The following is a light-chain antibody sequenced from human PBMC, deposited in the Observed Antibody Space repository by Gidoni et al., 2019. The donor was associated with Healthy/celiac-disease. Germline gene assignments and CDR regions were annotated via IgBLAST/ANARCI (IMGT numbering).Light chain of an antibody. J-gene: IGKJ1*01. CDR1: QDISNY. CDR2: AAS. V-gene: IGKV1-33*01. CDR3: QQDDNLPLT. Sequence: IQMIPSPSSLSASVGDRVTITCQASQDISNYLNWYQQKPGKAPKLLIYAASNLETGVPSRFSGSGSGTDFTFTISSLQPEDIATYYCQQDDNLPLTFXXXTKVEIK.